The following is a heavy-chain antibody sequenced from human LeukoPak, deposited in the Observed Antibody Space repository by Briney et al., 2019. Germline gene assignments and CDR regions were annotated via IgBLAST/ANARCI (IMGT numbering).Heavy chain of an antibody. CDR3: ARESGAIDYYDSSGYYDY. CDR2: ISAYNGNT. Sequence: ASVKVSCKASGYTFNSYGISWVRQAPGQGLEWMGWISAYNGNTNYAQKLQGRVTMTTDTSASTAYMDLRSLRSDDTAVYYCARESGAIDYYDSSGYYDYWGQGTLVTVSS. J-gene: IGHJ4*02. V-gene: IGHV1-18*01. CDR1: GYTFNSYG. D-gene: IGHD3-22*01.